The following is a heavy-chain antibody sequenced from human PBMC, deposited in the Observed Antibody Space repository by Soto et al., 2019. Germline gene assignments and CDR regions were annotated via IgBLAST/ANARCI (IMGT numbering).Heavy chain of an antibody. V-gene: IGHV3-23*01. CDR2: ISGSGGST. Sequence: GFLRLSCAASGFTFSSYEMNWVRQAPGKGLEWVSAISGSGGSTYYADSVKGRFTISRDNSKNTLYLQMNSLRAEDTAVYYCAKVEGYGYYDSSGKTIDYWGQGTLVTVSS. J-gene: IGHJ4*02. CDR3: AKVEGYGYYDSSGKTIDY. CDR1: GFTFSSYE. D-gene: IGHD3-22*01.